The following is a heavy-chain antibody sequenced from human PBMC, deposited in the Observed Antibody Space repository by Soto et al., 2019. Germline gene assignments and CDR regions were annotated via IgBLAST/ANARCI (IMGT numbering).Heavy chain of an antibody. Sequence: GGSLRLSCAASRFFFGDYAFHWVRQAPGKGLEWVAGITSRGTDIAYADSVKGRFIISRDNAMKVLHLHMNSLRPEDTAVYYCAKSMDSNLVGGFPDYWGQGTQVTVSS. D-gene: IGHD3-16*01. V-gene: IGHV3-9*01. CDR1: RFFFGDYA. CDR3: AKSMDSNLVGGFPDY. CDR2: ITSRGTDI. J-gene: IGHJ4*02.